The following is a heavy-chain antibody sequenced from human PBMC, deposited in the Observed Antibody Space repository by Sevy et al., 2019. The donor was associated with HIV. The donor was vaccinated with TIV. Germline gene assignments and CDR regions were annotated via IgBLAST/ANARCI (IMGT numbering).Heavy chain of an antibody. CDR2: IYYSGST. CDR1: GGSISSSSYY. V-gene: IGHV4-39*01. D-gene: IGHD3-10*01. J-gene: IGHJ3*02. CDR3: ARSPLWSGETGGAFDI. Sequence: SETLSLTCTVSGGSISSSSYYWGWIRQPPGKGLEWIGSIYYSGSTYYNPSLKSRVTISVDTSKNQFSLKLSSVTAADTAVYYCARSPLWSGETGGAFDIWGQGTMVTVSS.